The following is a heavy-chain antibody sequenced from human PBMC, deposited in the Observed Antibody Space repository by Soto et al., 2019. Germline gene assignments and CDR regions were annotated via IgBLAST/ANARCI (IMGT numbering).Heavy chain of an antibody. V-gene: IGHV3-15*07. D-gene: IGHD3-3*01. Sequence: EVQLVESGGGLVKPGGSLRLSCAASGFTFSNAWMNWVRQAPGKGLEWVGRIKSKTDGGTTDYAAPVKGRFTISRDDSKNTLYLQMNSLKTEDTAVYYCTTDLPLEWLLFSVGVWGQGTTVTVSS. CDR1: GFTFSNAW. J-gene: IGHJ6*02. CDR3: TTDLPLEWLLFSVGV. CDR2: IKSKTDGGTT.